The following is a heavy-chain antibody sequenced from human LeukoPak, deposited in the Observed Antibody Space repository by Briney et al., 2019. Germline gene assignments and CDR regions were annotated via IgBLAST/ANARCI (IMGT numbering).Heavy chain of an antibody. V-gene: IGHV1-46*01. Sequence: GASVKVSCKTSGYTFTGYFVFWVRQAPGQGLECMGIINPTGGATTYGQQFQGRVTMTRDMSTSTIYMELSSLRSEDTAVYYCARVGSVATVGDYWGQGTLVTVSS. CDR2: INPTGGAT. J-gene: IGHJ4*02. D-gene: IGHD5-12*01. CDR3: ARVGSVATVGDY. CDR1: GYTFTGYF.